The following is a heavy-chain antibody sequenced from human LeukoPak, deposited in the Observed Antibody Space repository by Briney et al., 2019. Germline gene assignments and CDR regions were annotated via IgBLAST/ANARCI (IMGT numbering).Heavy chain of an antibody. J-gene: IGHJ6*02. CDR3: ARGSGSYYYDMDV. CDR2: IYYSGST. V-gene: IGHV4-30-4*07. D-gene: IGHD1-26*01. Sequence: SQTLSLTCAVSGGSISSGGYSWSWIRQPPGKGLEWIGYIYYSGSTNYNPSLKSRVTISVDTSKNHFSLKLSSVTAADTAVYYCARGSGSYYYDMDVWGQGTTVTVSS. CDR1: GGSISSGGYS.